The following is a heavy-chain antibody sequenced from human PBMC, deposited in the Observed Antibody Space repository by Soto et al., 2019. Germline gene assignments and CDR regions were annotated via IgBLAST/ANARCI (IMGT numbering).Heavy chain of an antibody. V-gene: IGHV1-58*01. Sequence: EASVKVSCKASGLTFTNSAVQWVRQARGQRLEWIGWIVVGSGNTNYAQKFQERVTFTRDISTSTAHLELNSLRSEDTAVYYCARDPGGKMDWFDSWGQGTLVTVSS. D-gene: IGHD3-16*01. CDR1: GLTFTNSA. CDR2: IVVGSGNT. J-gene: IGHJ5*01. CDR3: ARDPGGKMDWFDS.